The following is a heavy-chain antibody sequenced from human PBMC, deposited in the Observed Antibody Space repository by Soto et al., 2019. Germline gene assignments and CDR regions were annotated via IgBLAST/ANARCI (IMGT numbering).Heavy chain of an antibody. J-gene: IGHJ3*01. CDR1: GLPFSDYP. D-gene: IGHD1-26*01. CDR2: ISGSAVST. V-gene: IGHV3-23*04. Sequence: EVQLVESGGGLVQPGGSLRLSCAVSGLPFSDYPMDWVRQAPGKGLEWISRISGSAVSTYYADSVKGRFTISRDNSNNTLYLEMSSLRGEDTAVYYCAKPQSGSYYAAFDVWGQGTMVTVSS. CDR3: AKPQSGSYYAAFDV.